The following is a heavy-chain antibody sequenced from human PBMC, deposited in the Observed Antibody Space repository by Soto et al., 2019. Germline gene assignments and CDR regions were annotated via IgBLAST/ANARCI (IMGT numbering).Heavy chain of an antibody. CDR3: ARDQEQRGVAWIQLDWGPYYYYGMDV. Sequence: QVQLVQSGAEVKKPGASVKVSCKASGYTFTSYGISWVRQAPGQGLEWMGWISAYNGNTTYAQKLQGRDTMTTDTSTSTAYRELRSLRSDDTAVYYCARDQEQRGVAWIQLDWGPYYYYGMDVWGQGTTVTVSS. V-gene: IGHV1-18*01. D-gene: IGHD5-18*01. J-gene: IGHJ6*02. CDR1: GYTFTSYG. CDR2: ISAYNGNT.